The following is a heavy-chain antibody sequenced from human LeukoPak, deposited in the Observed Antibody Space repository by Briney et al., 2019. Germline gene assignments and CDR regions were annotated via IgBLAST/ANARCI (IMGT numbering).Heavy chain of an antibody. CDR1: GFTFRMFD. CDR3: AKDLKRTINWGYDS. D-gene: IGHD2-8*01. J-gene: IGHJ4*02. CDR2: ISGDDGRT. Sequence: LPGGSLRLSCAASGFTFRMFDMTWVRQAPGKGLEWVSGISGDDGRTYYGDSVKGRFTISRDNSGNTLYLQMNSLRVEDTAIYYCAKDLKRTINWGYDSWGRGIMVIVSS. V-gene: IGHV3-23*01.